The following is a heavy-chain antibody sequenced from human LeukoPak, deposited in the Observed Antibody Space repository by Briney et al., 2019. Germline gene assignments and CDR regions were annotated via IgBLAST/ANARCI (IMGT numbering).Heavy chain of an antibody. CDR2: INHSGST. V-gene: IGHV4-34*01. CDR3: ARAFYNWNYDGFDY. J-gene: IGHJ4*02. CDR1: GGSFSGYY. Sequence: PSETLSLTCAVYGGSFSGYYWSWIRQPPGKGLEWIREINHSGSTNYNPSLKSRVTISVDTSKNQFSLKLSSVTAADTAVYYCARAFYNWNYDGFDYWGQGTLVTVSS. D-gene: IGHD1-7*01.